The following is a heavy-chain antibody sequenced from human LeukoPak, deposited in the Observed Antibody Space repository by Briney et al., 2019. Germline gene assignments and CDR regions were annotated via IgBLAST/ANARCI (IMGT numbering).Heavy chain of an antibody. Sequence: ASVKVSCKASGYTFTSYYMHWVRQAPGKGLEWMGGFDPEDGETIYAQKFQGRVTMTEDTSTDTAYMELSSLRSEDTAVYYCATGRPAELGYCSGGSCYSGWFDPWGQGTLVTVSS. J-gene: IGHJ5*02. CDR1: GYTFTSYY. V-gene: IGHV1-24*01. CDR2: FDPEDGET. D-gene: IGHD2-15*01. CDR3: ATGRPAELGYCSGGSCYSGWFDP.